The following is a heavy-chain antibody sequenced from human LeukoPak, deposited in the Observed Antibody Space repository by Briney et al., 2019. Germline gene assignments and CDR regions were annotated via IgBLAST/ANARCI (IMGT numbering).Heavy chain of an antibody. Sequence: SETLSLTCTVSGGSISSYYWSWIRQPPGKGLEWIGYIYYSGSTYYNPSLKGRVTISVDTSKNQFSLKLSSVTAADTAVYYCARHYYYGSGSYYYFDYWGQGTLVTVSS. J-gene: IGHJ4*02. D-gene: IGHD3-10*01. CDR3: ARHYYYGSGSYYYFDY. CDR1: GGSISSYY. CDR2: IYYSGST. V-gene: IGHV4-59*04.